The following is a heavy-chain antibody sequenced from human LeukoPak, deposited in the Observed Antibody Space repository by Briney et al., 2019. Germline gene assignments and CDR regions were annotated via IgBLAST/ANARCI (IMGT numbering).Heavy chain of an antibody. V-gene: IGHV3-74*01. CDR2: INSDGSST. CDR1: GFTFSSYW. CDR3: ATSSNAPGNH. D-gene: IGHD2-2*01. J-gene: IGHJ5*02. Sequence: PGGSLRLSCAASGFTFSSYWMHWVRQAPGKGLVWVSRINSDGSSTSYADSVKGRFTISRDNAQNSLNLQMNSLRAEDTAVYYCATSSNAPGNHWGQGTLVTVSS.